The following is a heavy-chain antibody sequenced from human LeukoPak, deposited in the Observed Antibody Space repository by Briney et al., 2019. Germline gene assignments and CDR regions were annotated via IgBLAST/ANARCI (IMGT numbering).Heavy chain of an antibody. CDR3: ARGPPPYIQLWSAYHYYGMDV. CDR2: INHSGST. J-gene: IGHJ6*02. V-gene: IGHV4-34*01. CDR1: GGSFSGYY. Sequence: SETLSLTCAVYGGSFSGYYWSWIRQPPGKGLEWIGEINHSGSTNYNPSLKSRVTISVDTSKNQFSLKLSSVTAADTAVYYCARGPPPYIQLWSAYHYYGMDVWGQGTTVTVSS. D-gene: IGHD5-18*01.